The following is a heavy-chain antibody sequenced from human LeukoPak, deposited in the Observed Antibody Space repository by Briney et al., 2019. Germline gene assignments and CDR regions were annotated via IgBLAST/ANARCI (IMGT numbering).Heavy chain of an antibody. D-gene: IGHD3-10*01. J-gene: IGHJ4*02. Sequence: SETLSLTCAVYGGSFSGYYWSWIRQPPGKGLEWIGEINHSGSTNYNPSLKSRVTISVDTSKNQFSLKLSSVTAADTAVYYCARLRIYGSGSYYFDYWGQGTLVTVSS. V-gene: IGHV4-34*01. CDR2: INHSGST. CDR3: ARLRIYGSGSYYFDY. CDR1: GGSFSGYY.